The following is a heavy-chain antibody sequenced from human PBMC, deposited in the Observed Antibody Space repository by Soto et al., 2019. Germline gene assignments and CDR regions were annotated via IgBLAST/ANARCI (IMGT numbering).Heavy chain of an antibody. D-gene: IGHD2-15*01. CDR1: GYTFTSYA. CDR2: INAGNGNT. CDR3: ASPGYCSGGSCYRDAFDI. J-gene: IGHJ3*02. Sequence: ASVKVSCKASGYTFTSYAMHWVRQAPGQRLEWMGWINAGNGNTKYSQKFQGRVTITRDTSASTAYMELSSLRSEDTAVYYCASPGYCSGGSCYRDAFDIWGQGTMVTV. V-gene: IGHV1-3*01.